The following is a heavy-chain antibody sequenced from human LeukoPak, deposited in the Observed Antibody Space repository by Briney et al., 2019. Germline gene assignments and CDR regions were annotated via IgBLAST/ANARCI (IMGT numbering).Heavy chain of an antibody. V-gene: IGHV4-39*07. CDR2: IYYSGST. CDR1: GGSISSSSYY. CDR3: ARGDWDIYYGSGSYLDV. D-gene: IGHD3-10*01. Sequence: SETLSLTCTVSGGSISSSSYYWGWIRQPPGKGLEWIGSIYYSGSTYYNPSLKSRVTISVDTSKNQFSLKLSSVTAADTAVYYCARGDWDIYYGSGSYLDVWGKGTTVTVSS. J-gene: IGHJ6*04.